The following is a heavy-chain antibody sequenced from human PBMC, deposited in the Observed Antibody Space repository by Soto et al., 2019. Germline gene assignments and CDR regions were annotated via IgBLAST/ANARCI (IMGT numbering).Heavy chain of an antibody. CDR2: IDSDGSSP. D-gene: IGHD5-18*01. CDR3: ARDDQLSGDLEDAFDI. V-gene: IGHV3-74*01. CDR1: GFTFSSYW. J-gene: IGHJ3*02. Sequence: EEQLVESGGGLVQPGGSLRLSCVASGFTFSSYWMHWVRQAPGKGLVWVSRIDSDGSSPIYADSVKGRFTVSRDNAKNTLYLQMNSLRAEDTAVYYCARDDQLSGDLEDAFDIWGQGTMVTVSS.